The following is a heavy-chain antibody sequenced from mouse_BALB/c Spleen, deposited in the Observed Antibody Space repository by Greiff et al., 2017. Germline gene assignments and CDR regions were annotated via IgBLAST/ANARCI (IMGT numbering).Heavy chain of an antibody. CDR2: IDPANGNT. Sequence: VHVKQSGAELVKPGASVKLSCTASGFNIKDTYMHWVKQRPEQGLEWIGRIDPANGNTKYDPKFQGKATITADTSSNTAYLQLSSLTSEDTAVYYCASLITTVVESSFFDYWGQGTTLTVSS. CDR3: ASLITTVVESSFFDY. V-gene: IGHV14-3*02. J-gene: IGHJ2*01. D-gene: IGHD1-1*01. CDR1: GFNIKDTY.